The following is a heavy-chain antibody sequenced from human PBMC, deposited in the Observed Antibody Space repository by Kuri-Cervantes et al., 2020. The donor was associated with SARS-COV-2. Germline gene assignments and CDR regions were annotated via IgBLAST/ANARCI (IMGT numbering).Heavy chain of an antibody. CDR3: ARDRGSLEPRWDTIFGVVINSDAFDI. CDR2: INPNSGGT. Sequence: ASVKVSCKASGGTFSSYAISWVRQAPGQGLEWMGWINPNSGGTNYAQKSQGRVTMTRDTSISTAYMELSRLRSDDTAVYYCARDRGSLEPRWDTIFGVVINSDAFDIWGQGTMVTVSS. CDR1: GGTFSSYA. V-gene: IGHV1-2*02. D-gene: IGHD3-3*01. J-gene: IGHJ3*02.